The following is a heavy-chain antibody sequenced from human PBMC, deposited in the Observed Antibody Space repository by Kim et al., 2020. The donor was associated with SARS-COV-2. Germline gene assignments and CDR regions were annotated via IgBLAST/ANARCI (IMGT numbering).Heavy chain of an antibody. CDR3: ARDGDGYLGRFDY. J-gene: IGHJ4*02. CDR1: GFTFSSYS. CDR2: ISSSSSYI. D-gene: IGHD5-12*01. V-gene: IGHV3-21*04. Sequence: GGSLRLSCAASGFTFSSYSMNWVRQAPGKGLEWVSSISSSSSYIYYADSVKGRFTISRDNAKNSLYLQMNSLRAEDTAVYYCARDGDGYLGRFDYWGQGTLVTVSS.